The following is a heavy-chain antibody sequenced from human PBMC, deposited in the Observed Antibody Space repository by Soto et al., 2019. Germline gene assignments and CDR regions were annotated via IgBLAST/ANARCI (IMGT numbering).Heavy chain of an antibody. Sequence: EVQLVESGGGLVQPGGSLRLSCAASGFTFSNDWMSWVRQAPGKGLEWVGRIKSKTDGWTTDYAAAVKGRFTISRDESKNTLYLQMNGLKTDDTDVYYCTTVRTNFGLRDAFDIWGQGTMVTVSS. V-gene: IGHV3-15*01. J-gene: IGHJ3*02. CDR3: TTVRTNFGLRDAFDI. D-gene: IGHD3-3*01. CDR1: GFTFSNDW. CDR2: IKSKTDGWTT.